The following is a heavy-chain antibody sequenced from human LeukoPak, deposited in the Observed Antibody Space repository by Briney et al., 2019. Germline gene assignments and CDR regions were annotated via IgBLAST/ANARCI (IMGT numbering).Heavy chain of an antibody. CDR1: EGTFSNDG. D-gene: IGHD5-24*01. J-gene: IGHJ6*03. V-gene: IGHV1-69*05. CDR3: ARMPTNMYYYFYMDV. CDR2: IIPIFGTT. Sequence: SVKVSCKASEGTFSNDGISWVRQAPGQGLEWMGGIIPIFGTTKYAQKFQGRVTITRDDSTSTAYMELSSLRSDDTAVYYCARMPTNMYYYFYMDVWGKGTTVTVSS.